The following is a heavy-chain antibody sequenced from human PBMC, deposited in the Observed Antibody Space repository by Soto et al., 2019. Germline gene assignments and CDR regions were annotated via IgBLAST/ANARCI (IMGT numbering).Heavy chain of an antibody. CDR2: IYYSGST. J-gene: IGHJ4*02. V-gene: IGHV4-59*01. CDR3: ARAYGAYADY. CDR1: GGSISCYY. Sequence: SATLSLTCTVSGGSISCYYLGWIRQPPGKGLEWIGYIYYSGSTNYNPSLKSRVTISVDTSKNQFSLKLSSVTAADTAVYYCARAYGAYADYWGQGALVTVSS. D-gene: IGHD5-12*01.